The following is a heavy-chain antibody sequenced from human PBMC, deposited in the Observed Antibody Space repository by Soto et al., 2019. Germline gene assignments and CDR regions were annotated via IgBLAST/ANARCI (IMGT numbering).Heavy chain of an antibody. V-gene: IGHV1-18*01. J-gene: IGHJ3*01. Sequence: QVQLVQSGAEVKKPGASVKVSCKASGYTFTTYGISWVRQAPGQGLEWMGWISTYNGNTNYARKLQDRVTMTTDTSTSTAYMEPRSLRSDDTAVYYCARGCYGEVAFDFWGQGTMVTVSS. CDR3: ARGCYGEVAFDF. D-gene: IGHD4-17*01. CDR2: ISTYNGNT. CDR1: GYTFTTYG.